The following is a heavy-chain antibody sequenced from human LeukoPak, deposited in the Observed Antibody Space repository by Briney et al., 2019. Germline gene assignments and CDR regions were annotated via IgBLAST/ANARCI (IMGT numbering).Heavy chain of an antibody. CDR2: IYDSGST. D-gene: IGHD6-13*01. V-gene: IGHV4-39*01. CDR1: GGSIRSSYYY. Sequence: PSETLSLTCTVSGGSIRSSYYYWGWIRQPPGTGLEWIGSIYDSGSTYYNPSLKSRVTISVDTSKNQFSLKLSSVTAADTAVYYCARVPTYHHHGYSSSWETTDAFDIWGQGTMVTVSS. CDR3: ARVPTYHHHGYSSSWETTDAFDI. J-gene: IGHJ3*02.